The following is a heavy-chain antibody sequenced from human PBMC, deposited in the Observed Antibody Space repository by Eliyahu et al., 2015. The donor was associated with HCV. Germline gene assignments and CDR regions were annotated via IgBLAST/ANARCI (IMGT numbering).Heavy chain of an antibody. CDR3: AKVGEPYSYYDY. CDR2: ISGSGGTT. V-gene: IGHV3-23*01. D-gene: IGHD4-11*01. CDR1: GFAFXSXA. Sequence: EVQLLESGGGLVQPGGSLTLSCAASGFAFXSXAINWVRQAPGKGLEWVSAISGSGGTTYYTDSMKSRITISRDNSKNTLYLQMSSLRAEDTATYYCAKVGEPYSYYDYWGQGTLVTVSS. J-gene: IGHJ4*02.